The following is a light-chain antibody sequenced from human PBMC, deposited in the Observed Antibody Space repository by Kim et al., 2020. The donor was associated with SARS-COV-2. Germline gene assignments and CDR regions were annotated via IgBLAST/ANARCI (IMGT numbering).Light chain of an antibody. J-gene: IGKJ3*01. CDR1: QDIRNY. CDR3: QRYDNLPLT. V-gene: IGKV1-33*01. Sequence: VSVGDRVTITCQASQDIRNYLTWYQQKPGKTPKLLIYNTSNLETGVQSKFRGSGSEADFTFTISSRQPEEIATYYFQRYDNLPLTFGAGTKVNIK. CDR2: NTS.